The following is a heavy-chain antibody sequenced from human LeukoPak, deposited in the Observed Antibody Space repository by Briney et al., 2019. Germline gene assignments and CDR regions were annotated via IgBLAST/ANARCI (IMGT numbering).Heavy chain of an antibody. D-gene: IGHD4-17*01. CDR2: ISGSGNRT. J-gene: IGHJ5*02. V-gene: IGHV3-23*01. CDR3: AKGPTTVTTRWFDP. Sequence: GGSLRLSCAASGFTFSNYAMSWVRQAPGKGLEWVSVISGSGNRTYYAESVKGRFTFSRDNSKNTLYLQMNSLKVEDTAVYYCAKGPTTVTTRWFDPWGQGTLVTASS. CDR1: GFTFSNYA.